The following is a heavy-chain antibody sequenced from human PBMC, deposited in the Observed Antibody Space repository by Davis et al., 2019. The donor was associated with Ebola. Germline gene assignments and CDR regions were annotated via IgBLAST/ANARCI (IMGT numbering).Heavy chain of an antibody. J-gene: IGHJ5*02. Sequence: SETLSLTCAVYGGSFSGYYWSWIRQPPGKGLEWIGEINHSGSTNYNPSLKSRVTISVDTSKNQFSLKLSSVTAADTAVYYCARQSDYGAEWWFDPWGQGTLVTVSS. D-gene: IGHD4-17*01. CDR2: INHSGST. CDR3: ARQSDYGAEWWFDP. CDR1: GGSFSGYY. V-gene: IGHV4-34*01.